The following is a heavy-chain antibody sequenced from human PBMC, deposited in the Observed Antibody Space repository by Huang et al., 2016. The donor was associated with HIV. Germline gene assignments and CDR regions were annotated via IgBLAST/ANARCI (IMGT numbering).Heavy chain of an antibody. CDR3: ARGYSSSWLYN. CDR2: ISETGSVI. V-gene: IGHV3-48*01. D-gene: IGHD6-13*01. Sequence: EEQLVESGGGLVQPGGSLRLSCAASGFSFSSCNMNWVRQAPGKVLEWLSYISETGSVITYADSVKGRFTVSRDNAKNSLYLQTDSLRAEDTAVYYCARGYSSSWLYNWGQGTLVTVSS. J-gene: IGHJ4*02. CDR1: GFSFSSCN.